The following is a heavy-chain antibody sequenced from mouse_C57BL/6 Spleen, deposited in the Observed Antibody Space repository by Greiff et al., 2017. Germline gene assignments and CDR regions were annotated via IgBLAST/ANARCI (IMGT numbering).Heavy chain of an antibody. V-gene: IGHV1-74*01. CDR1: GYTFTSYW. J-gene: IGHJ2*01. CDR3: ARGGCDSYLDY. CDR2: IHPSDSDT. Sequence: QVQLKQPGAELVKPGASVTLSCKASGYTFTSYWMHWVKQRPGQGLEWIGGIHPSDSDTNYNQKFKGKATLTVDKSSSTAYLQHSSLTSEDSAVYYCARGGCDSYLDYWGQGTTLTVSS. D-gene: IGHD3-3*01.